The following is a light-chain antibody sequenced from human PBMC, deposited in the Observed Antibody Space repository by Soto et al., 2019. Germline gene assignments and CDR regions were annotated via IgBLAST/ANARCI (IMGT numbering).Light chain of an antibody. CDR1: QSISSY. Sequence: DIQMTQSPSSLSASVGDRVTITCRASQSISSYLNWYQQKPGKAPKLLIYAASSLQSGVPSRFSGSGSGTDFTLTISSLQHEDFATYYCQQRYSTPLTFGPGTKVDIK. CDR2: AAS. J-gene: IGKJ3*01. V-gene: IGKV1-39*01. CDR3: QQRYSTPLT.